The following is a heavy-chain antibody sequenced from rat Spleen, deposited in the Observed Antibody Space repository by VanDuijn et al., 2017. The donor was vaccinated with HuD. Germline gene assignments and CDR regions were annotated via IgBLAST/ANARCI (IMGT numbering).Heavy chain of an antibody. Sequence: QVQLKESGPDLVQPAQTLSLTCTVSGFSLTNFGVSWVRQPPGKGLEWIAGISSGGNTYHNSVLRSRLSISRDTSKSQVFLKMDSRQTEDTAMYFCARRTTDPYVMDAWGQGASVTVSS. CDR3: ARRTTDPYVMDA. CDR1: GFSLTNFG. J-gene: IGHJ4*01. CDR2: ISSGGNT. D-gene: IGHD1-6*01. V-gene: IGHV2S8*01.